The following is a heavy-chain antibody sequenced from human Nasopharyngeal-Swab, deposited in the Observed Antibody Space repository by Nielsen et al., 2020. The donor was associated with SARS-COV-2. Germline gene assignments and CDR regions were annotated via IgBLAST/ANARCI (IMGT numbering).Heavy chain of an antibody. V-gene: IGHV4-61*02. CDR3: ARGLRGVTTYYYYYYMDV. CDR2: IYTSGST. J-gene: IGHJ6*03. D-gene: IGHD4-17*01. Sequence: LRLSCTVSGGSISSGSYYWSWIRQPAGKGLEWIGRIYTSGSTNYNPSLKSRVTISVDTSKNQFSLKLSSVTAADTAVYYCARGLRGVTTYYYYYYMDVWAKGPRSPSP. CDR1: GGSISSGSYY.